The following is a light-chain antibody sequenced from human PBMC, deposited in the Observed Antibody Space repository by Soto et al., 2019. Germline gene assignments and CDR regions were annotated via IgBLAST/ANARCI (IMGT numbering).Light chain of an antibody. CDR2: AAS. V-gene: IGKV1-27*01. J-gene: IGKJ5*01. CDR1: QDISNY. CDR3: QQLNSYPIP. Sequence: DIQMTQSPSSLSASVGDRVTITCRASQDISNYLAWYQQKPGKVPKLLIYAASSLQSGVPSRFSGSGSGTDFTLTISSLQPEDFATYYCQQLNSYPIPFGQGTRLEN.